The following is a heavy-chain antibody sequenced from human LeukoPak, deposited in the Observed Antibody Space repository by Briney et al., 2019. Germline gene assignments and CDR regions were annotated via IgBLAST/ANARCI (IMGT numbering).Heavy chain of an antibody. Sequence: SETLSLTCTVSGGSIGSYYWSWIRQPPGKGLEWIGYIYHSGSTNYNPSLKSRVTISVDTSKNQFSLKLSSVAAADTAVYYCARHMGLGYSYGYPYFDYWGQGTLVTVSS. J-gene: IGHJ4*02. V-gene: IGHV4-59*08. CDR3: ARHMGLGYSYGYPYFDY. CDR2: IYHSGST. CDR1: GGSIGSYY. D-gene: IGHD5-18*01.